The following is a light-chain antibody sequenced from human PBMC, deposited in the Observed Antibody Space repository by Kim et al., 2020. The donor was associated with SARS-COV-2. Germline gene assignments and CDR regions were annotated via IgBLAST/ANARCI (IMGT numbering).Light chain of an antibody. J-gene: IGLJ2*01. CDR2: DVS. CDR3: SSVSTTTPVL. CDR1: SSDVGGYNY. V-gene: IGLV2-14*03. Sequence: QSALTQPASVSGSPGQSITISCTGTSSDVGGYNYVSWYQQHPDKAPKLMIYDVSSRPSGVSNRFSGSKSGNTASLTISGLQAEDEADYYCSSVSTTTPVLFGGGTKVTVL.